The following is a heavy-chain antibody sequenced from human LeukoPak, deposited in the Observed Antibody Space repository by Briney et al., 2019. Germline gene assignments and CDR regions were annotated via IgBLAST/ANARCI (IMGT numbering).Heavy chain of an antibody. J-gene: IGHJ6*02. V-gene: IGHV4-59*01. Sequence: SETLSLTCTVSGGSIGSYYWSWIRQPPGKGLEWIGYIYYSGSTNYNPSLKSRVTISVDTSKNQFSLKLSSVTAADTAVYYCARVLRYFDWSHTRYYYYGMDVWGQGTTVTVSS. D-gene: IGHD3-9*01. CDR3: ARVLRYFDWSHTRYYYYGMDV. CDR1: GGSIGSYY. CDR2: IYYSGST.